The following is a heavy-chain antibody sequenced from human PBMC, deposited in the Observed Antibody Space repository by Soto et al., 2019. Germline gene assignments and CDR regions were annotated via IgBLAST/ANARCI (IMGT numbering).Heavy chain of an antibody. CDR1: GFTFSSYA. CDR3: VKEPKWQWLVQTEDFDY. D-gene: IGHD6-19*01. Sequence: GGLLRLSCSASGFTFSSYAMHWVRQAPGKGLEYVSAISSNGGSTYYADSVKGRFTISRDNSKNTLYLQMSSLRAEDTAVYYCVKEPKWQWLVQTEDFDYWGQGTLVTVSS. CDR2: ISSNGGST. J-gene: IGHJ4*02. V-gene: IGHV3-64D*08.